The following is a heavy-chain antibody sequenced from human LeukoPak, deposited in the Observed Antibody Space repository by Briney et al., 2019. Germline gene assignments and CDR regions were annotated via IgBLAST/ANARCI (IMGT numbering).Heavy chain of an antibody. J-gene: IGHJ5*02. D-gene: IGHD3-9*01. CDR2: ISGSGGST. Sequence: GGSLRLSCAASGFTFTNYAMSWVRQAPGKGLECVPAISGSGGSTYYADSVKGRFTISRDNSKNTLYLQMSTLRADDTAVYYCAKDSDSHNILTGYNWFDPWGQGTLVTVSS. CDR1: GFTFTNYA. CDR3: AKDSDSHNILTGYNWFDP. V-gene: IGHV3-23*01.